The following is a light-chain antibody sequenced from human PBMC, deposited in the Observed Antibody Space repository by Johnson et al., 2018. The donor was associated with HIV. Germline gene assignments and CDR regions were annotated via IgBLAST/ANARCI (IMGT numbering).Light chain of an antibody. V-gene: IGLV1-51*01. Sequence: QSVLTQPPSVSAAPGQKVTISCSGSSSNIGNNDVSWYQQLPGTAPKLLIYDNNKRPSGIPDRFSGPKSGTSATLGITALQTGDEADYYCGTWDSSLSAYVFGTGTKVTVL. J-gene: IGLJ1*01. CDR3: GTWDSSLSAYV. CDR1: SSNIGNND. CDR2: DNN.